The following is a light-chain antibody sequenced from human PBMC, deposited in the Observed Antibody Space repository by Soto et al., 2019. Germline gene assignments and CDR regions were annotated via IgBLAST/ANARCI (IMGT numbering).Light chain of an antibody. CDR2: DAS. CDR1: QSVSSY. J-gene: IGKJ1*01. Sequence: EIVLTQSPATLSLSPGERATLSCRASQSVSSYLAWYQQKPGQAPRLLIYDASNRATGIPARFSGSGSGTDFTLTISSLEPEDFAVYYCQQRSNWLRTFGQGTTVEIK. CDR3: QQRSNWLRT. V-gene: IGKV3-11*01.